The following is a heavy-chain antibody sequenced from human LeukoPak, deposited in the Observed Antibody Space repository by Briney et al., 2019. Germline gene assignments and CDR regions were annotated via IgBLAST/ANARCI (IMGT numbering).Heavy chain of an antibody. CDR2: IYTSGST. V-gene: IGHV4-4*08. J-gene: IGHJ5*02. D-gene: IGHD6-19*01. CDR1: GGSISTYH. CDR3: AGNVGWYTHDT. Sequence: SETLSLTCTVSGGSISTYHWSWIRQPPGKGLEWIGYIYTSGSTRYNPSLNSRVTISEDTSKNQFSLKLTSVTAADTAVYYCAGNVGWYTHDTWGQGTLVNVSS.